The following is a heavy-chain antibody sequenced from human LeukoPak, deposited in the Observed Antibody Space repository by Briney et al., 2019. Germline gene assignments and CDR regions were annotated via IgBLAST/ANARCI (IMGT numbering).Heavy chain of an antibody. CDR3: ARATTVTSAYFDY. CDR2: ISSSSSYI. CDR1: GFTFSSYS. V-gene: IGHV3-21*01. D-gene: IGHD4-17*01. Sequence: GGSLRLSCAASGFTFSSYSMSWDRQAPGKGLEWVSSISSSSSYIYYADSVKGRFTISRDNAKNSLYLQMNSLRAEDTAVYYCARATTVTSAYFDYWGQGTLVTVSS. J-gene: IGHJ4*02.